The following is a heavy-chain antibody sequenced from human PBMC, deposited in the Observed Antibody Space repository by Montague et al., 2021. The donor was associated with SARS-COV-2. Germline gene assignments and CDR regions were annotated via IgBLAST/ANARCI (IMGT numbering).Heavy chain of an antibody. D-gene: IGHD3-10*01. CDR3: ARDDIVLQGVTKGMDV. V-gene: IGHV4-39*07. J-gene: IGHJ6*02. Sequence: SETLSLTCTVSGGSISSSNYYWGWISQPPGKGLEWIGNMYYSGSTYYNPSLKSRVTISIDTSKNQFSLKLSSVTAADTAVYYCARDDIVLQGVTKGMDVWGQGTTVTVSS. CDR2: MYYSGST. CDR1: GGSISSSNYY.